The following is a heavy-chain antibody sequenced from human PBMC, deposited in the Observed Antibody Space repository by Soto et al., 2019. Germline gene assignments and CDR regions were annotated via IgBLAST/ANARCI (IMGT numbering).Heavy chain of an antibody. V-gene: IGHV1-69*13. D-gene: IGHD6-19*01. Sequence: SVKVSCKASGGTFSSYAISWVRQAPGQGLEWMGGIIPIFGTANYAQKFQGRVTITADESTSTAYMELSSLRSENTAVYYCAREWLVLKRIKSPYYYGMDVWGQGPTVTVSS. CDR2: IIPIFGTA. J-gene: IGHJ6*02. CDR3: AREWLVLKRIKSPYYYGMDV. CDR1: GGTFSSYA.